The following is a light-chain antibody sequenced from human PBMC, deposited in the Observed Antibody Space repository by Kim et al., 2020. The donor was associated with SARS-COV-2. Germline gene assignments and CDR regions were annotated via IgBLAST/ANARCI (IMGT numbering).Light chain of an antibody. Sequence: IQLTQSPSSLSASVGDTVTITCRASQGISSNLAWYQQRPGKAPRLLIYSAFTLHSGVPSRFSGSRSGTDFTLTITSLQPEDFATYHCQQHHSFPLTFGGGTKVDIK. CDR3: QQHHSFPLT. CDR1: QGISSN. CDR2: SAF. J-gene: IGKJ4*01. V-gene: IGKV1-9*01.